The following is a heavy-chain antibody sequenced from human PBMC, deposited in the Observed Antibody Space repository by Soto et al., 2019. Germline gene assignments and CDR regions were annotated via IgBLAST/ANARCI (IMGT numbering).Heavy chain of an antibody. J-gene: IGHJ4*02. CDR3: AKDYSYDSSGVLGY. V-gene: IGHV3-23*01. Sequence: EVQLLESGGGLIEPGGSLRLSCAASEFTFRSYAMSWVRQAPGEGLEWVSAISDIGDITYYADSVKGRFTISRDNSKNTLFLQMDSLRPEDTAVYFCAKDYSYDSSGVLGYWGQGTLVTVSS. CDR1: EFTFRSYA. CDR2: ISDIGDIT. D-gene: IGHD3-22*01.